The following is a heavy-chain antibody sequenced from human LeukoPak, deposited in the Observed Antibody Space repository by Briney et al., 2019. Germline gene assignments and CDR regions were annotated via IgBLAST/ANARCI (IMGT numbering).Heavy chain of an antibody. CDR1: GFTFSSYS. CDR3: ARDLAWDAFDI. Sequence: GGSLRLSCAASGFTFSSYSMNWVRQAPGKGLEWVSSISGSSTYIYYAGSVKGRFTISRDNAKNSLYLQMNSLRAEDTAVYYCARDLAWDAFDIWGQGTMVTVSS. V-gene: IGHV3-21*01. J-gene: IGHJ3*02. CDR2: ISGSSTYI.